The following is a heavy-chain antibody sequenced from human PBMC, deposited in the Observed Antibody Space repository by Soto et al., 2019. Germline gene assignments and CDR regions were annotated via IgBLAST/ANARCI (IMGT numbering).Heavy chain of an antibody. CDR3: ARDLYDFWSGKVGYYGMDV. CDR1: GYTFTGYY. J-gene: IGHJ6*02. Sequence: ASVKVSCKASGYTFTGYYMHWVRQAPGQGLEWMGWINPNSGGTNYAQKFQGWVTMTRDTSISTAYMELSRLRSDDTAVYYCARDLYDFWSGKVGYYGMDVWGQGTTVTVYS. V-gene: IGHV1-2*04. D-gene: IGHD3-3*01. CDR2: INPNSGGT.